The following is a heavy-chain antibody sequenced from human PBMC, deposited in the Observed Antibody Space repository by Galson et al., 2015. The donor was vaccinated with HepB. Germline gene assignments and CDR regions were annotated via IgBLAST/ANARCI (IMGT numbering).Heavy chain of an antibody. CDR2: IGTAGDT. J-gene: IGHJ6*02. CDR3: ARVPRTFLVMDV. D-gene: IGHD2/OR15-2a*01. CDR1: GFTFSSYD. V-gene: IGHV3-13*01. Sequence: SLRLSCAASGFTFSSYDMHWVRQATGKGLEWVSAIGTAGDTYYPGSVKGRFTISRENAKNSLYLQMNSLRAGDTAVYYCARVPRTFLVMDVWGQGTTVTVSS.